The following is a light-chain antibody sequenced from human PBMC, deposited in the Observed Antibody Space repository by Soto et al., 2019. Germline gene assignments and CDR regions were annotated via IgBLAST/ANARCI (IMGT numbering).Light chain of an antibody. CDR1: SSDVGGYNY. Sequence: QSVLTQPPSAAGSPGQSVTISCTGTSSDVGGYNYVAWYQQHPGKAPKLMIYQVSKRPSGVPDRFSGSKSGNTASLTLSALQAEDEADYYCSSYARSNHPYVFGTGTKVTVL. CDR2: QVS. CDR3: SSYARSNHPYV. J-gene: IGLJ1*01. V-gene: IGLV2-8*01.